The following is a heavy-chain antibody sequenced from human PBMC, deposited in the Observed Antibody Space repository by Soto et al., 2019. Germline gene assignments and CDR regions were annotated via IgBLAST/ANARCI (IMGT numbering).Heavy chain of an antibody. J-gene: IGHJ6*02. CDR1: GFTFSSYA. Sequence: GGSLRLSCAASGFTFSSYAMIWVRQAPGKGLEWVSAISGSGGSTYYADSVKGRFTISRDNSKNTLYLQMNSLRAEDTAVYYCAKELKGGSLKGSLYYYYYGMDVWGQGTTVTVSS. D-gene: IGHD1-26*01. V-gene: IGHV3-23*01. CDR2: ISGSGGST. CDR3: AKELKGGSLKGSLYYYYYGMDV.